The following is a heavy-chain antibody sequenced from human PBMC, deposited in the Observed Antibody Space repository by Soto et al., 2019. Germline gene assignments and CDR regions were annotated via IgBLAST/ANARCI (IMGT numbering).Heavy chain of an antibody. Sequence: PGGSLRLSCAASGFTFSSYAMHWVRQAPGKGLEWVAVISYDGSNKYYADSVKGRFTISRDNSKNTLYLQMNSLRAEDTAVYYCARPPAAGTIDYYYYYGMDVWGQGTTVTVSS. J-gene: IGHJ6*02. CDR3: ARPPAAGTIDYYYYYGMDV. V-gene: IGHV3-30-3*01. D-gene: IGHD6-13*01. CDR2: ISYDGSNK. CDR1: GFTFSSYA.